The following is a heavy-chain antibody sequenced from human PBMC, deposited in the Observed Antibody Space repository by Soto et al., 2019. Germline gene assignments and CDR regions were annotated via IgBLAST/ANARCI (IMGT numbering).Heavy chain of an antibody. J-gene: IGHJ4*02. CDR2: ISAYNGNT. Sequence: ASVKGSCKAAGYTFTSYGSSWVRQAPGQGLEWMGWISAYNGNTNYAQKLQGRVTMTTDTSTSTAYMELRSLRSDDTAVYYCARTRSIAVAGIFNYWGQGTLVTVSS. CDR3: ARTRSIAVAGIFNY. V-gene: IGHV1-18*04. CDR1: GYTFTSYG. D-gene: IGHD6-19*01.